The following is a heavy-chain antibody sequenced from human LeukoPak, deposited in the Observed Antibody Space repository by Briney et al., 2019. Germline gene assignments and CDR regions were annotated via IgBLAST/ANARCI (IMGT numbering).Heavy chain of an antibody. V-gene: IGHV3-74*01. CDR3: ASLDY. Sequence: GGSLRLSCAASGFTFSIYWVHWVRQAPGKGLVWVSSINSDGSSTSYADSVKGRFTISRDNAKNTLYLQMNTLRAEDTAVYYCASLDYWGQGTPVTDSS. J-gene: IGHJ4*02. CDR1: GFTFSIYW. CDR2: INSDGSST.